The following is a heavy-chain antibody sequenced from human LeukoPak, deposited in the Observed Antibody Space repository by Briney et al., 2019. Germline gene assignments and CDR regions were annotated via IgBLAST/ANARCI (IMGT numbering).Heavy chain of an antibody. D-gene: IGHD3-22*01. CDR1: GFTFSSYS. Sequence: SGGSLRLSCAASGFTFSSYSMNWVRQAPGKGLEWVSYISSSSSTIYYADSVKGRFTISRDNAKNSLYLQMNSLRAEDTAVYYCAREGYYDSSGYFVWGQGTLVTVSS. J-gene: IGHJ4*02. CDR2: ISSSSSTI. CDR3: AREGYYDSSGYFV. V-gene: IGHV3-48*04.